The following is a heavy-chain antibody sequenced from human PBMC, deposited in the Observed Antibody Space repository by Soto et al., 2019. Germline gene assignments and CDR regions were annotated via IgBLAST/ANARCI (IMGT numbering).Heavy chain of an antibody. CDR1: GFTFEDYV. J-gene: IGHJ4*02. D-gene: IGHD3-10*01. CDR3: IKESTPGGLDY. V-gene: IGHV3-9*01. Sequence: SLRLSCAVSGFTFEDYVIHWVGQTPRKGLEWVSGIDWNSGRIGYGDSVKGRFTVSRDNAKNSLYLQMSTLRTEDTALYYCIKESTPGGLDYWGQGAQVTVSS. CDR2: IDWNSGRI.